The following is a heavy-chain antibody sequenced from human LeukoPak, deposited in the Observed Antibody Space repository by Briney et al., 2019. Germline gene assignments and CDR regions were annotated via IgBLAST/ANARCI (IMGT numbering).Heavy chain of an antibody. D-gene: IGHD3-22*01. Sequence: GASVKVSCKASGYTFSSYHIHWVRQAPGQGLEWMGIINPSGGSTSYAQKFQGRVTMTRDTSTSTVHVELSSLRSEDTAVYYCATMTTFDPWGQGTLVTVSP. J-gene: IGHJ5*02. CDR3: ATMTTFDP. CDR2: INPSGGST. V-gene: IGHV1-46*01. CDR1: GYTFSSYH.